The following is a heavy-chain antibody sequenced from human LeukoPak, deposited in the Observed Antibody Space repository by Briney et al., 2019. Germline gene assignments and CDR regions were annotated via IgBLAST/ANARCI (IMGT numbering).Heavy chain of an antibody. CDR3: AKEIGAAGYFDF. D-gene: IGHD6-25*01. CDR1: GFTFSTYA. CDR2: MSGGGHST. Sequence: GGSLRLSCAASGFTFSTYAMSWVRQAPGKGLEWVSGMSGGGHSTYYADSVKGRFTISRDNSKNTLYLQMNSLRAEDTAVYYCAKEIGAAGYFDFWGQGTLVTVSS. V-gene: IGHV3-23*01. J-gene: IGHJ4*02.